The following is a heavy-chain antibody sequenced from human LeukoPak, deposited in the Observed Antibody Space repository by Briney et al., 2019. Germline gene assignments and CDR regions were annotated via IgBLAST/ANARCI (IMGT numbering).Heavy chain of an antibody. CDR1: GFTFSIYW. CDR2: IKQDGSEK. CDR3: ARHSTIAGTEYAFDI. D-gene: IGHD6-13*01. V-gene: IGHV3-7*01. J-gene: IGHJ3*02. Sequence: GGSLRLSCAASGFTFSIYWMNWVRQAPGKGLEWVANIKQDGSEKYYVDSVKGRFTISRDNAKNSLYLRMNSLRAEDTAVYYCARHSTIAGTEYAFDIWGQGTMVTVSS.